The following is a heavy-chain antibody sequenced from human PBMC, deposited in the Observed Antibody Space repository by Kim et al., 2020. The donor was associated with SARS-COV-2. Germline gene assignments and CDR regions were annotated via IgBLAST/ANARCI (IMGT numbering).Heavy chain of an antibody. J-gene: IGHJ4*02. D-gene: IGHD2-21*02. CDR2: ISYDGSNQ. CDR3: AKGGVTTPSDHDY. CDR1: GFTFSNYG. Sequence: GGSLRLSCAASGFTFSNYGMHWVRQAPGKGLEWVAFISYDGSNQYYADSVKGRFTISRDNSKNTLYLQMNSLRAEDTAVYYCAKGGVTTPSDHDYGGQGTLLPLSP. V-gene: IGHV3-30*18.